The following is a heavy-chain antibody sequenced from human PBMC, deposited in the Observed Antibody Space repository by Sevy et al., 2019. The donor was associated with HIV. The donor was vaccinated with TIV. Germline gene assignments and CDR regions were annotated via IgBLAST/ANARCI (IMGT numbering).Heavy chain of an antibody. J-gene: IGHJ6*02. Sequence: GGSLRLSCATSGISIDDYTIHWVRQAPGKGMDWVALISWEGSSTYTESVKGRFTISRDKSKNSLKLQMNSLRTEDSAIYYCAKLITAMAIDYGMDVWGQGTTVTVSS. CDR3: AKLITAMAIDYGMDV. CDR2: ISWEGSST. CDR1: GISIDDYT. V-gene: IGHV3-43*01.